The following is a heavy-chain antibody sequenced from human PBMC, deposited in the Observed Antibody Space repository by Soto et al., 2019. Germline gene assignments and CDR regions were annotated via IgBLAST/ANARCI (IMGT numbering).Heavy chain of an antibody. D-gene: IGHD1-1*01. CDR2: IYYSGRT. J-gene: IGHJ4*02. CDR3: ASLPLTTTSCTGTDF. CDR1: GGSISGDY. V-gene: IGHV4-39*01. Sequence: SETLSLTCTVSGGSISGDYWGWIRQPPGKGLEWIATIYYSGRTFYNPSLESRVTIYVDTSRDQFSLKLTSVTAADTAVYYCASLPLTTTSCTGTDFWGQGTL.